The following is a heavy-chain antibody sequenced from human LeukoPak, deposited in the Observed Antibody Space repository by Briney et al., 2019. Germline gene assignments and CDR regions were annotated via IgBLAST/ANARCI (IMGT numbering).Heavy chain of an antibody. CDR2: IYTSGST. J-gene: IGHJ5*02. D-gene: IGHD4-17*01. CDR1: GGSISSYY. Sequence: SETLSLTCTVSGGSISSYYWSWIRQPAGKGLEWTGRIYTSGSTNYNPSLKSRVTMSVDTSKNQFSLKLSSVTAADTAVYYCARDRGEHDYGDMDWFDPWGQGALVTVSS. CDR3: ARDRGEHDYGDMDWFDP. V-gene: IGHV4-4*07.